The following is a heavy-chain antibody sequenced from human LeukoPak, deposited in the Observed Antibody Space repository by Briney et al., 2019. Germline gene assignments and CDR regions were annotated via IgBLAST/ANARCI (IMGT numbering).Heavy chain of an antibody. CDR2: INMDGSTT. CDR3: AKSPATSSAGSFDY. CDR1: GFTFSSYW. V-gene: IGHV3-74*01. Sequence: GGSLRLSCAASGFTFSSYWVHWVRQAPGKGLVWVSRINMDGSTTSYADSVKGRFTISRDNAKNMLYLQMSSLRAEDTAIYYCAKSPATSSAGSFDYWGQGTLVTVSS. D-gene: IGHD6-25*01. J-gene: IGHJ4*02.